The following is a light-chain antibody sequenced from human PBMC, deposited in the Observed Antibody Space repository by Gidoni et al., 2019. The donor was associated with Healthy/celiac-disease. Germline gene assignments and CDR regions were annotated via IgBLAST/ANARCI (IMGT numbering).Light chain of an antibody. V-gene: IGKV3-15*01. J-gene: IGKJ2*04. CDR3: QQYNNWPMCS. CDR2: GAS. CDR1: QSVSSN. Sequence: EIVMTQSPATLSVSTGERATLSCRASQSVSSNLAWYQQKPGQAPRLLIYGASTRATGIPARFSGSGSGTEFTLTISSLQSEDFAVYYCQQYNNWPMCSFGQGTKLEIK.